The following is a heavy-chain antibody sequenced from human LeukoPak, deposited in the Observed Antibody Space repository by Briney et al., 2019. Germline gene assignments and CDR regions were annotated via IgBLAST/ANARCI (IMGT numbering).Heavy chain of an antibody. Sequence: GGSLRLSCATSGFSFSGSTMHWVRQAPGKGLECLGHIRSKRDNYATVYAASVEGRFTISRDDSKSTAYLQMNSLKIEDTALYHCTRLGGGSPDLIIVPGANKLKWYDPRGQGTLVTVSS. D-gene: IGHD2-2*01. J-gene: IGHJ5*02. CDR2: IRSKRDNYAT. V-gene: IGHV3-73*01. CDR3: TRLGGGSPDLIIVPGANKLKWYDP. CDR1: GFSFSGST.